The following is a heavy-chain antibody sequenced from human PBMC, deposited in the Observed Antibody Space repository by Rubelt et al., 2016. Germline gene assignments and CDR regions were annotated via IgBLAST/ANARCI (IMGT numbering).Heavy chain of an antibody. CDR1: GYTFTSYA. CDR3: ARVHYYDSSGYYRALDY. V-gene: IGHV1-3*01. Sequence: QVQLVQSGAEVKKPGASVKVSCKASGYTFTSYAMHWVRKAPGQRLEWMGWINAGNGNTKYSQKFVGGCTISRYKSGSTAYMGRSSLRSEDTAVYYCARVHYYDSSGYYRALDYWGQGTLVTVSS. J-gene: IGHJ4*02. CDR2: INAGNGNT. D-gene: IGHD3-22*01.